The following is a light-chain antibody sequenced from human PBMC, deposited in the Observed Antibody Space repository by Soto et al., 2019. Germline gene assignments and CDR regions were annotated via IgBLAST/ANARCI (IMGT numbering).Light chain of an antibody. J-gene: IGKJ1*01. CDR3: LQDYTYPWT. CDR1: QTISSW. Sequence: IRRTQSPSTLSGSVGYRFAVSCRASQTISSWLGWFQQKPGKAPRLPISAASILQSGVPSRFSGSGSGTDFTLTISSLQPEDVASYYCLQDYTYPWTFGQGTKVDIK. CDR2: AAS. V-gene: IGKV1-6*01.